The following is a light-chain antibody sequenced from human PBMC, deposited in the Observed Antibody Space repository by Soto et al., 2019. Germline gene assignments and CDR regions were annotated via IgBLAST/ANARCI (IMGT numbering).Light chain of an antibody. CDR2: KDS. V-gene: IGLV3-25*03. CDR1: ALPKQY. Sequence: SYELTQPPSVSVSPGQTAMITCSGDALPKQYAYWYQQKPGQAPVLVIYKDSERPSGIPERFSGSSSGTTVTLTISGVQAEDEADYYCQSADSSGTFLYVFGTGTRSPS. CDR3: QSADSSGTFLYV. J-gene: IGLJ1*01.